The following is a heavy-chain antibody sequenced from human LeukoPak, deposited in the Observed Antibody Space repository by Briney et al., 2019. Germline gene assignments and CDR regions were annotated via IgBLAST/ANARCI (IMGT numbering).Heavy chain of an antibody. CDR1: GFTISSYW. V-gene: IGHV3-7*01. J-gene: IGHJ3*02. CDR3: ARESYYDYVWGSYRYGGAFDI. D-gene: IGHD3-16*02. Sequence: PGGSLRLSCVASGFTISSYWMIWVRQAPGKGLEWVANINQDGSEKNYVDSVKGRFTISRDNAKNSLYLQMNSLRAEDTAVYYCARESYYDYVWGSYRYGGAFDIWGQGTMVTVSS. CDR2: INQDGSEK.